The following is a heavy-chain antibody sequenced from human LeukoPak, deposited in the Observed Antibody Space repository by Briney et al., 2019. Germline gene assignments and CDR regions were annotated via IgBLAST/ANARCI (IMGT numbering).Heavy chain of an antibody. V-gene: IGHV1-46*01. CDR3: ARGSEYCSGGSCYPAHYFDY. D-gene: IGHD2-15*01. Sequence: ASVTVSCKASGYTFTRYYMHWVRQAPGQGREWMGIINPSGGSTSYAQKFQGRVTMTRDTSTSTVYMELSSLRSEDTAVYYCARGSEYCSGGSCYPAHYFDYWGQGTLVTVSS. J-gene: IGHJ4*02. CDR1: GYTFTRYY. CDR2: INPSGGST.